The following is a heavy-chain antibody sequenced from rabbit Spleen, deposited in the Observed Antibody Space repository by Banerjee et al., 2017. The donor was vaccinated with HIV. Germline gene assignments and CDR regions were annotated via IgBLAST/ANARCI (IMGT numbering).Heavy chain of an antibody. D-gene: IGHD6-1*01. CDR1: GFSFTSSDY. Sequence: QEQLVESGGGLVQPEGSLTLTCTASGFSFTSSDYMCWVRQAPGKGLEWIACIAGDSSGVTYAATWAKGRFTCSNTSSTTVTLQMTSLIVADTATYFCATDTCASFSSYGMDLWGPGTLVTVS. J-gene: IGHJ6*01. CDR2: IAGDSSGVT. CDR3: ATDTCASFSSYGMDL. V-gene: IGHV1S45*01.